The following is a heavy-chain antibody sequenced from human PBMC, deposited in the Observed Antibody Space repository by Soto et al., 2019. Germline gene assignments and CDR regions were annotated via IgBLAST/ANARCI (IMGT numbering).Heavy chain of an antibody. CDR1: GYTFTGYY. V-gene: IGHV1-2*02. Sequence: VKVSCKASGYTFTGYYMHWVRQAPGQGLEWMVWINPNSGGTNYAQKFQGRATMTRDTSISTAYMELSRLRSDDTAVYYCARGQQQRNLEWLLNWFDPGGQGTLVPVSS. J-gene: IGHJ5*02. D-gene: IGHD3-3*01. CDR2: INPNSGGT. CDR3: ARGQQQRNLEWLLNWFDP.